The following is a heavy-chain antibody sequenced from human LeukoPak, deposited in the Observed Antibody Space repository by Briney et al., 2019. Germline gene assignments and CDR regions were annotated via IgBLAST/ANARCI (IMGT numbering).Heavy chain of an antibody. D-gene: IGHD6-13*01. V-gene: IGHV3-30*18. J-gene: IGHJ4*02. CDR3: AKSSWVPYFDY. CDR2: ISYDGSNK. Sequence: GGSLRLSCAASGFTFSSYGMLWVRQAPGKGLEWVAVISYDGSNKYYADSVKGRFTISRDNSKNTLYLQMNSLRAEDTAVYYCAKSSWVPYFDYWGQGTLVTVSS. CDR1: GFTFSSYG.